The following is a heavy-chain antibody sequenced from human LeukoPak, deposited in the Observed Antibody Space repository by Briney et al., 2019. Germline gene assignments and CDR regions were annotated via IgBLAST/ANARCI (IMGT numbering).Heavy chain of an antibody. J-gene: IGHJ4*02. D-gene: IGHD3-22*01. CDR3: AKGSSGYSEYYFDY. Sequence: GGSLRLSCAASGFTFSSYWMSWVRQAPGKGLEWVANIKQDGSEKYYADSVKGRFTISRDNAKNSLYLQMNSLRAEDTALYYCAKGSSGYSEYYFDYWGQGTLVTVSS. V-gene: IGHV3-7*03. CDR2: IKQDGSEK. CDR1: GFTFSSYW.